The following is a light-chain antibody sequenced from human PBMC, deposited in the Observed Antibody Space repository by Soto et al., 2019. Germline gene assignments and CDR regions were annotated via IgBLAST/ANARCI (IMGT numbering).Light chain of an antibody. J-gene: IGKJ4*01. Sequence: EIVLTQSPATLSLSPGERATLSCRASQSVSSYLAWYQQKPGQAPRLLIYDASNRATGIPARFSGSGSGTDFTLTISSLKPEDFAVYYCQQRSNWPLLTFGGGTKVEIK. V-gene: IGKV3-11*01. CDR1: QSVSSY. CDR3: QQRSNWPLLT. CDR2: DAS.